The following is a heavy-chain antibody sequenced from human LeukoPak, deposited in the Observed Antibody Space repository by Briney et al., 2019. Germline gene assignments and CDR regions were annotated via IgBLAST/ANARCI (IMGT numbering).Heavy chain of an antibody. D-gene: IGHD3-22*01. CDR2: IYSGGST. V-gene: IGHV3-53*01. Sequence: GGSLRLSCASSGFTFSNGYMHWVRHAPGKGLVWVSVIYSGGSTYYADSVKGRFTISRDNSKNTLYLQMNSLRAEDTAVYYCARAHPPYYYDSSGYQYYFDYWGQGTLVTVSS. J-gene: IGHJ4*02. CDR3: ARAHPPYYYDSSGYQYYFDY. CDR1: GFTFSNGY.